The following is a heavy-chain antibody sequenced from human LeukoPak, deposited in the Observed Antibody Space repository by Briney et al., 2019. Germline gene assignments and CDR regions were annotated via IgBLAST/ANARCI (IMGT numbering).Heavy chain of an antibody. J-gene: IGHJ6*03. V-gene: IGHV3-33*01. CDR2: IWFDGSEK. CDR3: ARDRGYSSSWYFGQDYYMDV. Sequence: PGGSLRLSCAASGFTFRNYGMHWVRQAPGKGLEWVALIWFDGSEKSYADSVKGRFTISRDNSKNTLYLQMNSLRAGDTAVYYCARDRGYSSSWYFGQDYYMDVWGKGTTVTVSS. CDR1: GFTFRNYG. D-gene: IGHD6-13*01.